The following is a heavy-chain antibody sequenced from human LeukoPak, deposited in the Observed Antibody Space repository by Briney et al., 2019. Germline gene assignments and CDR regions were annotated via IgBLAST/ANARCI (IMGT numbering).Heavy chain of an antibody. CDR1: GFTFSSYG. CDR3: AKAYYYGSGSLDY. V-gene: IGHV3-23*01. Sequence: GGSLRLSCAASGFTFSSYGMSWVRQAPGKGLEWVSAISGSGGSTYYADSVKGRFTISRDNAKNSLYLQMNSLRAEDTALYYCAKAYYYGSGSLDYWGQGTLATVSS. J-gene: IGHJ4*02. CDR2: ISGSGGST. D-gene: IGHD3-10*01.